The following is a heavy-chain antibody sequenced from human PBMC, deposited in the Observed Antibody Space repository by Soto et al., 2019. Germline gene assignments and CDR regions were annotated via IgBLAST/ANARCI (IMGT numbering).Heavy chain of an antibody. D-gene: IGHD1-1*01. CDR3: TTSRPGGSNGYIGDYYGMDV. V-gene: IGHV3-15*01. CDR1: GFTFSKAW. J-gene: IGHJ6*02. CDR2: IKSKSDGGTT. Sequence: EVQLVESGGGLVQPGGSLRLSCAASGFTFSKAWMSWVRQAPGKGLEWVGRIKSKSDGGTTDFAAPVKGRFTISRDDSKSTLDLQMNSLKSDDTAVYYCTTSRPGGSNGYIGDYYGMDVWGQGTTVTVSS.